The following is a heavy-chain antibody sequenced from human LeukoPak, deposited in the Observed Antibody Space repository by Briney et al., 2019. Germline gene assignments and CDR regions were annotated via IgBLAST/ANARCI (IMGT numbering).Heavy chain of an antibody. CDR3: ARDVGSGWFNY. Sequence: PSETLSLTCTVSGGSISTYYCSWIRQPAGKGLEWIGRISTSGSTNYNPSLKSRVTMSVDTPKNQFSLKLSSVTAADTAVYYCARDVGSGWFNYWGQGTLVTVSS. CDR1: GGSISTYY. D-gene: IGHD6-19*01. V-gene: IGHV4-4*07. J-gene: IGHJ4*02. CDR2: ISTSGST.